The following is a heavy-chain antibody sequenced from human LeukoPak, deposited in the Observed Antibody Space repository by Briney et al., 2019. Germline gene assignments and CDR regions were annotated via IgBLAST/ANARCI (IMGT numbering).Heavy chain of an antibody. CDR2: ITRSSTTI. CDR3: ARTRSGTRGNYFDY. V-gene: IGHV3-48*04. D-gene: IGHD1-1*01. Sequence: GGFLRLSCAASGFNFSIYSMNWVRQAPGKGLEWVSYITRSSTTIYYADSVKGRFTISRDNAKNSLYLQMNSLRAEDTAVYYCARTRSGTRGNYFDYWGQGTLVTVSS. J-gene: IGHJ4*02. CDR1: GFNFSIYS.